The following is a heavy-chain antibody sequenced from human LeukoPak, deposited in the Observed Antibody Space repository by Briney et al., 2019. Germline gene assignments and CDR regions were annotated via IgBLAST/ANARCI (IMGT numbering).Heavy chain of an antibody. CDR3: ARAEGEYGDYNYYYYYGMDV. CDR1: GGSISSSSYY. CDR2: IYYSGST. V-gene: IGHV4-61*01. D-gene: IGHD4-17*01. J-gene: IGHJ6*02. Sequence: PSETLSLTCTVSGGSISSSSYYWSWIRQPPGEGLEWIGYIYYSGSTNYNPSLKSRVTISVDTSKNQFSLKLSSVTAADTAVYYCARAEGEYGDYNYYYYYGMDVWGQGTTVTVSS.